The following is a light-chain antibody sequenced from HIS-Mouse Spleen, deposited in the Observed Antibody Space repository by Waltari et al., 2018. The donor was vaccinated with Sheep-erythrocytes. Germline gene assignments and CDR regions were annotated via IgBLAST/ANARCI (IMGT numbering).Light chain of an antibody. CDR3: CSYAGSSTFHVV. V-gene: IGLV2-23*03. J-gene: IGLJ2*01. CDR2: EGS. Sequence: QSALTQPASASGSPGQSITISCTGTSSDVGSYNLVSWYQQHPGKAPKPKIYEGSNRPSGVSTRFSGSKSGNTASLTISGLQAEDEADYYCCSYAGSSTFHVVFGGGTKLTVL. CDR1: SSDVGSYNL.